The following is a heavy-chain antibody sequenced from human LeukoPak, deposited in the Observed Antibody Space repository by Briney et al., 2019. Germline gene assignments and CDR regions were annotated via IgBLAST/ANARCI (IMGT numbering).Heavy chain of an antibody. V-gene: IGHV3-30*04. Sequence: GGPLRFSVAASGFTSSGFAWHWVGRAPAKGWGGVAVISKEGNNKSSADSVKGRFTISRDNSKNTLYLQMNSLRPEDAAVYYCARGGRGTYFYDSSEGAAFDYWGQGTLVTVSS. J-gene: IGHJ4*02. D-gene: IGHD3-22*01. CDR2: ISKEGNNK. CDR1: GFTSSGFA. CDR3: ARGGRGTYFYDSSEGAAFDY.